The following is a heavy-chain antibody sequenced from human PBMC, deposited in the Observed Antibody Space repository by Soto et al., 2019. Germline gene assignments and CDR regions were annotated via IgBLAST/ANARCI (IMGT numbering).Heavy chain of an antibody. J-gene: IGHJ6*02. Sequence: QVQLVQSGAEVKEPGSSVRVSCKASGGTFDNFIMNWVRQTPGQGLEWMGGIVHMLGTPTYAEKFKGRVTITATGSTSTMYMEVVSMRSEDTAIYYCARNGTYSTSLSQYAGMAVWSQWTTVTVSS. CDR1: GGTFDNFI. CDR3: ARNGTYSTSLSQYAGMAV. CDR2: IVHMLGTP. D-gene: IGHD2-2*01. V-gene: IGHV1-69*01.